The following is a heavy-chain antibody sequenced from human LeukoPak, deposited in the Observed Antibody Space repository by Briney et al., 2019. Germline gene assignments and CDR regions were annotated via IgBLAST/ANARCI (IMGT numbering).Heavy chain of an antibody. J-gene: IGHJ6*02. CDR1: GDSVSSNNAG. V-gene: IGHV6-1*01. CDR2: PYYRSRWYN. CDR3: ARDRDLGNYYDGMVV. Sequence: SQTLSLTCAISGDSVSSNNAGWIWIRQSPSRGLEWLGRPYYRSRWYNDYAVSVKSRITIKSDTSKNQFSLQLNSLTPDDAPVYYCARDRDLGNYYDGMVVWGQGTTATVSS. D-gene: IGHD7-27*01.